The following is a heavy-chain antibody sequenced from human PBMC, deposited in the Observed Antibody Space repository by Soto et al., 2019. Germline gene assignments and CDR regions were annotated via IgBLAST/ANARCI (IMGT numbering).Heavy chain of an antibody. CDR1: GFTFSDHY. D-gene: IGHD3-22*01. CDR3: ARRTYYCDSSGYYRYWYFEL. V-gene: IGHV3-72*01. Sequence: EVQLVESGGGLVQPGGSLRLSCAASGFTFSDHYMDWVRQAPGKGLEWVGRTRNKANSYTTEYAASVRGGFTISRDDSKNSLYLQMNSLKTEDTAVYYCARRTYYCDSSGYYRYWYFELWGRGTLVTVSS. J-gene: IGHJ2*01. CDR2: TRNKANSYTT.